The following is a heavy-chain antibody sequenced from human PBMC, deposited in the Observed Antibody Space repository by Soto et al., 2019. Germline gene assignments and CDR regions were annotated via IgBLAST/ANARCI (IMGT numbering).Heavy chain of an antibody. J-gene: IGHJ4*02. D-gene: IGHD6-13*01. CDR2: INSDGSST. Sequence: RLSCAASGFTFSSYWMHWVRQAPGKGLVWVSRINSDGSSTSYADSVKGRFTISRDNAKNTLYLQMNSLRAEDTAVYYCARPSPYSSSWLFDYWGQGTLVTVSS. V-gene: IGHV3-74*01. CDR3: ARPSPYSSSWLFDY. CDR1: GFTFSSYW.